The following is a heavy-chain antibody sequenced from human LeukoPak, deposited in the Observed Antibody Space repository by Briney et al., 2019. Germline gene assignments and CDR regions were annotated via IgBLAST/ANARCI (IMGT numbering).Heavy chain of an antibody. CDR3: AKSRSGYYRFDS. CDR2: ISASGRST. Sequence: WGSLRLSCAASGFTFTNFAMSWVRQAPGKGPEWVSVISASGRSTYYADSVRGRFTISRDTSKNTLYLQMSSLRAEDTALYYCAKSRSGYYRFDSWGQGTLVIVSS. J-gene: IGHJ4*02. D-gene: IGHD3-22*01. V-gene: IGHV3-23*01. CDR1: GFTFTNFA.